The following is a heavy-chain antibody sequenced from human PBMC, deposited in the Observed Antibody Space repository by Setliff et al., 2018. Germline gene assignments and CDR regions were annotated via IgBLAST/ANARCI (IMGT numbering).Heavy chain of an antibody. D-gene: IGHD3-22*01. J-gene: IGHJ3*02. Sequence: SETLSLTCAVYGGSFSGYYWSWIRQPPGKRLEWIGEIIHSGSTNYNPSLKSRVTISVDTSKNQFSLKLSSVTAADTAVYYCARVGYYDSSGYSFAFDIWGQGTMVTVSS. V-gene: IGHV4-34*12. CDR2: IIHSGST. CDR1: GGSFSGYY. CDR3: ARVGYYDSSGYSFAFDI.